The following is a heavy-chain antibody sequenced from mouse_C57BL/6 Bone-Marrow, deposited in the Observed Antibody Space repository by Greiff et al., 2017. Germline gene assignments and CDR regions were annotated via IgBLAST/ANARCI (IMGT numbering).Heavy chain of an antibody. V-gene: IGHV1-49*01. Sequence: LQESGAELVRPWSSVKLSCKDSYYSFMASAMHWVQQRPGHGLEWIGSFTLYSDTTEYSANFKGKATLTANTSSSTDYMELSSLTSEDSAVDYCARAYCYYYAMDYWGQGTSVTVSS. D-gene: IGHD2-10*01. CDR2: FTLYSDTT. CDR3: ARAYCYYYAMDY. J-gene: IGHJ4*01. CDR1: YYSFMASA.